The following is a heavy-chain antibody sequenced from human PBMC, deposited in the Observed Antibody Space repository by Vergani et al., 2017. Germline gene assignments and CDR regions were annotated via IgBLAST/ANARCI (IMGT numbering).Heavy chain of an antibody. V-gene: IGHV4-61*02. CDR1: GGSISSGGYY. Sequence: QVQLQESGPGLVKPSQTLSLTCTVSGGSISSGGYYWSWIRQPPGKGLEWIGYIYTSGSTNYNPSLKSRVTISVDTSKNQFSLKLSSVTAADTAVYYCASHSSGWWVDYWGQGTLVTVSS. D-gene: IGHD6-19*01. J-gene: IGHJ4*02. CDR3: ASHSSGWWVDY. CDR2: IYTSGST.